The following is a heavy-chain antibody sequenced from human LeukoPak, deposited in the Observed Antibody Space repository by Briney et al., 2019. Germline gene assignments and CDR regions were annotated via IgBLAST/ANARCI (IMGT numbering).Heavy chain of an antibody. Sequence: ASVKVSCKASAYTFTGYYMHWVRQAPGQGLEWMGWINPNSGGTNYAQKFQGRVTMTRDTSISTAYMELSRLRSDDTAVYYCARGILTGYQAYFDYWGQGTLVTVSS. J-gene: IGHJ4*02. V-gene: IGHV1-2*02. CDR2: INPNSGGT. CDR3: ARGILTGYQAYFDY. CDR1: AYTFTGYY. D-gene: IGHD3-9*01.